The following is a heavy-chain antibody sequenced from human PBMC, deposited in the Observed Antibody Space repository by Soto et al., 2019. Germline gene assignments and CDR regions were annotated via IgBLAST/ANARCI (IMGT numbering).Heavy chain of an antibody. CDR2: INSDGSSI. CDR3: ARDRAVAAYFDY. D-gene: IGHD6-19*01. V-gene: IGHV3-74*01. CDR1: GFTFSSYW. Sequence: GGSLRLSCAASGFTFSSYWMHWVRQAPGKGLVWVSRINSDGSSISYADSVKGRFTISRDNAKNTLYLQMNSLRAEDTAVYYCARDRAVAAYFDYWGQGTLVTVSS. J-gene: IGHJ4*02.